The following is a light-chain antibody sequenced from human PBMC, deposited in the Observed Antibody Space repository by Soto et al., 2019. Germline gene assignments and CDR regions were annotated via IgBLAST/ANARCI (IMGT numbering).Light chain of an antibody. V-gene: IGKV3-15*01. CDR2: GAS. CDR3: HQYNNWPS. CDR1: QSVSST. Sequence: EIVMTQSPATLSVSPGERATLSFRASQSVSSTLAWYQQKPGQAPRLLIYGASTRATGIPARFSGSGSGTEFTLTISRLQSEDFAVYYCHQYNNWPSFGQGTKVDI. J-gene: IGKJ1*01.